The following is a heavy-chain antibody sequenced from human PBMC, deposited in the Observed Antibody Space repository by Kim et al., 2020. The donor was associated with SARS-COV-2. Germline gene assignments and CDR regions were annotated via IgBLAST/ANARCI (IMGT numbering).Heavy chain of an antibody. D-gene: IGHD6-13*01. CDR2: IKQDESEK. J-gene: IGHJ6*02. CDR1: GFTFGSYW. V-gene: IGHV3-7*01. Sequence: GGSLRLSCAASGFTFGSYWMTWVRQAPGKGLEWVANIKQDESEKYYVDSVKGRFTISRDNAKNSLYLQMNSLRAEDTAVYYCAREFPYSSSWYGYYYYYYGMDVWGQGTTVTVSS. CDR3: AREFPYSSSWYGYYYYYYGMDV.